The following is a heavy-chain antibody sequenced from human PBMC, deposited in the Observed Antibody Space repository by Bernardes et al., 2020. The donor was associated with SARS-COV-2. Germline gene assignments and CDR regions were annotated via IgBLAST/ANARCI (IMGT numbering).Heavy chain of an antibody. D-gene: IGHD3-22*01. V-gene: IGHV2-5*02. CDR2: IYWDDDQ. J-gene: IGHJ3*01. CDR3: AHRLDYFDRSGSNDAFDF. Sequence: SRDTLLKPTQTLTLACPFSWFSLGLTGVGVGWIRQPPGKALEWLALIYWDDDQRYSPSLQSRLTIPKDTSKNQVVLTMTDMDPVDTATYYCAHRLDYFDRSGSNDAFDFWGQGAMVTVSS. CDR1: WFSLGLTGVG.